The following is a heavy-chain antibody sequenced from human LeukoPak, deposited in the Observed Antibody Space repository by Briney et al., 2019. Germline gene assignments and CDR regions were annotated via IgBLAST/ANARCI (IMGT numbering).Heavy chain of an antibody. D-gene: IGHD2-8*02. CDR1: RFIFSNYN. CDR3: VRDSGGVPDY. Sequence: GGSLILSCAASRFIFSNYNMNWVRQAPGKGLEWLSSISSTSIYIYYADSVKGRYTISRENAKNSLYLQMNSLRAEDTAVYYCVRDSGGVPDYWGQGTLVTVSS. V-gene: IGHV3-21*01. J-gene: IGHJ4*02. CDR2: ISSTSIYI.